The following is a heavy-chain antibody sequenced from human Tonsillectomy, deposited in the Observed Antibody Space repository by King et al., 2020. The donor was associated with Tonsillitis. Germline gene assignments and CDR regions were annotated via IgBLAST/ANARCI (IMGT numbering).Heavy chain of an antibody. V-gene: IGHV3-23*04. Sequence: VQLVESGGGLVQPGGSLRLSCAAAGFTLSSYDMSWVRQAPGKGLEWVSTISGSGGRRYYADSVKGRFTISRDNSKNTLYLQMNSLRAEDTAVYYCAKDLGTIMSTLTLDYWGRGTLATVS. CDR1: GFTLSSYD. J-gene: IGHJ4*02. D-gene: IGHD4-17*01. CDR2: ISGSGGRR. CDR3: AKDLGTIMSTLTLDY.